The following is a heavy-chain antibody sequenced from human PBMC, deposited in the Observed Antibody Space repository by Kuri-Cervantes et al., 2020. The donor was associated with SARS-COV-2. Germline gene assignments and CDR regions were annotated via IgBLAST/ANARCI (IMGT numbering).Heavy chain of an antibody. CDR1: GGSISSSSYY. V-gene: IGHV4-61*02. D-gene: IGHD1-14*01. Sequence: LRLSCTVSGGSISSSSYYWSWIRQPAGKGLEWIGRIYTSGSTNYNPSLKSRVTMSVDTSKNQFSLKLSSVTAADTAVYYCARISRTYAFDIWGQGTMVTVSS. CDR2: IYTSGST. J-gene: IGHJ3*02. CDR3: ARISRTYAFDI.